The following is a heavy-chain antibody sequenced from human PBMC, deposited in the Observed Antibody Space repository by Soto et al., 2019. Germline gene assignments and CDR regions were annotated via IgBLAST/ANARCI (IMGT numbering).Heavy chain of an antibody. CDR1: GFTFSSYW. D-gene: IGHD6-13*01. CDR3: ARAGIAAAGPDAFDI. V-gene: IGHV3-74*01. J-gene: IGHJ3*02. Sequence: QAGGSLRLSCAASGFTFSSYWMHWVRQAPGKGLVWVSRINSDGSSTSYADSVKGRFTISRDNAKNTLYLQMNSLRAEDTAVYYCARAGIAAAGPDAFDIWGQGTMVTVSS. CDR2: INSDGSST.